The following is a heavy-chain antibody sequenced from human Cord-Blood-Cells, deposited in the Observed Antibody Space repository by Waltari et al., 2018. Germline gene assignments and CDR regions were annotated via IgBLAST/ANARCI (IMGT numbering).Heavy chain of an antibody. Sequence: QVQLQESGPGLVKPSETLSLTRPVSGGSVGSGRSHWRWLRQPPGKGLEWIGYIYYSGRTNYNPSLKSRVTISVDTSKNQFSLKLSSVTAADTAVYYCARGGTSYWYFDLWGRGTLVTVSS. CDR3: ARGGTSYWYFDL. CDR1: GGSVGSGRSH. J-gene: IGHJ2*01. V-gene: IGHV4-61*01. D-gene: IGHD1-7*01. CDR2: IYYSGRT.